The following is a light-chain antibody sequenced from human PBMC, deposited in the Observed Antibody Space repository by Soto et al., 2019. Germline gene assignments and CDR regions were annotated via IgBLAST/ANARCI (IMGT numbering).Light chain of an antibody. CDR2: GVS. J-gene: IGKJ2*01. Sequence: IVLTQSPVTLSSSPGERATLSCRASQSFTYTYLAWYQQKPGRSPRLLVYGVSARAAGISDRFSGSGSGTDFTLTINRLEPEDSAIYYCQQYESIPFTFGQGTKPEIK. CDR3: QQYESIPFT. V-gene: IGKV3-20*01. CDR1: QSFTYTY.